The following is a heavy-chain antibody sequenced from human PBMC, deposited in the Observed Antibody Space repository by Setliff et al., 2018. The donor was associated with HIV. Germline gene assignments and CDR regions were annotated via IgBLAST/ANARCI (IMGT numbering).Heavy chain of an antibody. J-gene: IGHJ6*03. CDR1: GGSFSRVSYY. V-gene: IGHV4-61*02. Sequence: SETLSLTCTVSGGSFSRVSYYWNWIRQPAGKRLEWIGRIYFSGSTNYNPSLKSRVTISVDTSKKQFFLKLRSVTAADTAVYYCARDKGYYYMDVWGKGITFTVSS. CDR2: IYFSGST. CDR3: ARDKGYYYMDV.